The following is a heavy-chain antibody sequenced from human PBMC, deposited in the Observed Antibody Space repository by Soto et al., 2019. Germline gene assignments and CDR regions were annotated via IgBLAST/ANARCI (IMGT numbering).Heavy chain of an antibody. Sequence: GGSLRLSCAASGFTFSSYSMNWVRQAPGKGLEWVSYISSSSSTIYYADSVKGRFTISRDNAKNSLYLQMNSLRAEDTAVYYCARDSEVLLWFGELDHWGQGTLVTVSS. D-gene: IGHD3-10*01. CDR1: GFTFSSYS. J-gene: IGHJ4*02. CDR2: ISSSSSTI. V-gene: IGHV3-48*01. CDR3: ARDSEVLLWFGELDH.